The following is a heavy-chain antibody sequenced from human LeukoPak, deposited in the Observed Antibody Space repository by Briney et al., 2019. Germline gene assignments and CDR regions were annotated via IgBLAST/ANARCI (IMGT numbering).Heavy chain of an antibody. CDR2: ISSSSNFI. CDR1: GFTFSSYS. CDR3: AELGITMIGGV. Sequence: GGSLRLSCAASGFTFSSYSMNWVRQAPGKGLDWVSSISSSSNFIYYADSVKGRFTISRDNAENSMYLQMNSLRAEDTAVYYCAELGITMIGGVWGKGTTVTISS. J-gene: IGHJ6*04. D-gene: IGHD3-10*02. V-gene: IGHV3-21*01.